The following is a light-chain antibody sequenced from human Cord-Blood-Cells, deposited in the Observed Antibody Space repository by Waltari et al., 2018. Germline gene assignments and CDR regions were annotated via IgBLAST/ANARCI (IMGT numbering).Light chain of an antibody. V-gene: IGKV3-15*01. CDR2: GAA. Sequence: EIVMTPSPATLSVSTGERATLSCRASQGVSSNLVWYHQKPGQAPRLLIYGAATRATGIPARFSGSGSGTEFTLTISSLQSEDFAVYYCQQYNNLPYSFGQGTKLEI. J-gene: IGKJ2*03. CDR3: QQYNNLPYS. CDR1: QGVSSN.